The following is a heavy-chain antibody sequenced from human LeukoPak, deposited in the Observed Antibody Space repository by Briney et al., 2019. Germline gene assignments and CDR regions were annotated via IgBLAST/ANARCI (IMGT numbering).Heavy chain of an antibody. CDR2: IIPIFGTA. J-gene: IGHJ6*03. CDR3: ARAGHEYYGSGSYYIQAYYYYYYMDV. D-gene: IGHD3-10*01. Sequence: ASVKVSCKASGGTFSSYAISWVRQAPGQGLEWMGGIIPIFGTANYAQKFQGRVTITADKSTSTAYMELSSLRSEDTAVYYCARAGHEYYGSGSYYIQAYYYYYYMDVWGKGTTVTVSS. CDR1: GGTFSSYA. V-gene: IGHV1-69*06.